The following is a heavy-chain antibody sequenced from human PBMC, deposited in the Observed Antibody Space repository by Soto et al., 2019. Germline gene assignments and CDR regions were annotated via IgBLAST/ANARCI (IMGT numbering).Heavy chain of an antibody. CDR1: GFTVSSNY. J-gene: IGHJ4*02. Sequence: GGSLRLSCAASGFTVSSNYMSWVRQAPGKGLEWVSVIYSGGSTYYADSVKGRFTISRDNSKNTLYLQMNSLRAEDTAVYYCARDSIAAAGVFDYWGQGTLVTVSS. CDR3: ARDSIAAAGVFDY. D-gene: IGHD6-13*01. V-gene: IGHV3-66*01. CDR2: IYSGGST.